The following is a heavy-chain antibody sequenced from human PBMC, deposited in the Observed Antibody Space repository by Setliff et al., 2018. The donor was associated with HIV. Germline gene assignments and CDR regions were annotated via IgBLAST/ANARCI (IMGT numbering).Heavy chain of an antibody. J-gene: IGHJ4*02. CDR3: AKVSTWTGTTYYFES. D-gene: IGHD1-1*01. CDR2: ISGSSTTI. Sequence: GGSLRLSCAASGFSVTNNYMMWVRQAPGKGLEWISYISGSSTTIYYADSVKGRFIISSDNAKNSLYLQMNSLRAEDTAVYYCAKVSTWTGTTYYFESWGQGTLVTVSS. V-gene: IGHV3-48*01. CDR1: GFSVTNNY.